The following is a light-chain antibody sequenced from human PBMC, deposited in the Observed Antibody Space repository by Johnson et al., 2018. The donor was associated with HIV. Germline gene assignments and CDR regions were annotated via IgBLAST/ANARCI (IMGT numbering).Light chain of an antibody. CDR2: DNN. Sequence: SVLTQPPSVSAAPGQKVTISCSGSSSNIGNNYVSWYQQLPGTAPKLLIYDNNKRPSGIPDRFSGSKSGTSATLGITGLQTGDEADYYCGTWDSSLGAWVFGTGTKVTVL. J-gene: IGLJ1*01. CDR3: GTWDSSLGAWV. CDR1: SSNIGNNY. V-gene: IGLV1-51*01.